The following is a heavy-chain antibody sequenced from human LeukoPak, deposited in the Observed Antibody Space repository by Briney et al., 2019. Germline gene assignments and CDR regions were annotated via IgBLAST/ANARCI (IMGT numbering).Heavy chain of an antibody. CDR3: ARLIKFGTSGYSFDY. CDR2: ISNGATSM. J-gene: IGHJ4*02. CDR1: GFTFSNYY. V-gene: IGHV3-11*04. D-gene: IGHD3-16*01. Sequence: GGSLRLSCAASGFTFSNYYMSWIRQAPGKGLDWISYISNGATSMSYADSVKGRFTISRDSAKTSLYLQMNNLTAEDTAVYYCARLIKFGTSGYSFDYWGQGTLVTVSS.